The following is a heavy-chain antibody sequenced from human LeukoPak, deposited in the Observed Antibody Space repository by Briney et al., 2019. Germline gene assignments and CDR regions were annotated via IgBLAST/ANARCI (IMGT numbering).Heavy chain of an antibody. V-gene: IGHV3-49*03. J-gene: IGHJ4*02. CDR3: AKLKVLTAAAPRGYFDY. CDR2: IRSKAYGGTT. CDR1: GFTFGDYA. Sequence: GGSLRLSCTASGFTFGDYAMSWFRQAPGKGLEWVGFIRSKAYGGTTEYAASVKGRFTISRDDSKSIAYLQMNSLKTEDTAVYYCAKLKVLTAAAPRGYFDYWGQGTLVTVSS. D-gene: IGHD6-13*01.